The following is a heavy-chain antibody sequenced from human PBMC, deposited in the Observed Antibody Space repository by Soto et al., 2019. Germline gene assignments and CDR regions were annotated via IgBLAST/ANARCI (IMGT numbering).Heavy chain of an antibody. CDR2: INPNSGGT. V-gene: IGHV1-2*04. J-gene: IGHJ6*03. D-gene: IGHD6-19*01. CDR1: GYTFTSYY. CDR3: ARDWSRGWYLGYYYYYMDV. Sequence: ASVKVSCKASGYTFTSYYMHWVRQAPGQGLEWMGWINPNSGGTNYAQKFQGWVTMTRDTSISTAYMELSRLRSDDTAVYYCARDWSRGWYLGYYYYYMDVWGKGTTVTVSS.